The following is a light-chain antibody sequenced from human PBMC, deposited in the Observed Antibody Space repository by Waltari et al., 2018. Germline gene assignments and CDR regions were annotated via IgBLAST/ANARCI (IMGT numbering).Light chain of an antibody. Sequence: DIQMTQSPYSLSASIRDRVTFTCRASQSISSWLAWYQQQPGKAPKLLISKASTLESGVPSRFSGSGSGTEFTLTISSLQPDDFATYYCQQYTSFSLTFGGGTTVEIK. J-gene: IGKJ4*01. CDR3: QQYTSFSLT. CDR2: KAS. V-gene: IGKV1-5*03. CDR1: QSISSW.